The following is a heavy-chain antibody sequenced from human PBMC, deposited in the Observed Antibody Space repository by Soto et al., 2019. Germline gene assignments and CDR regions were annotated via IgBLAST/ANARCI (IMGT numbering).Heavy chain of an antibody. D-gene: IGHD2-2*02. CDR2: IYPGDSDT. CDR3: ARRYCSSTSCYTLDV. V-gene: IGHV5-51*01. Sequence: PGESLKISCKGSGYSFTSYWIGWVRQMPGKGLEWMGIIYPGDSDTRYSPSFQGQVTISADKSISTAYLQWSSLKASDTAMYYRARRYCSSTSCYTLDVWGQGTTVTVSS. J-gene: IGHJ6*02. CDR1: GYSFTSYW.